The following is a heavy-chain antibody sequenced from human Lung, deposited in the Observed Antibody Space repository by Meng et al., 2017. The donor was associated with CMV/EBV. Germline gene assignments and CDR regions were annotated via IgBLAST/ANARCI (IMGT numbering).Heavy chain of an antibody. J-gene: IGHJ4*02. Sequence: SXTXSLXXAVSGVSISTDNWWSWVRQPPGKGLEWIGEIYRSGSTNYSPSLKSRVTISIDRSKNQFSLRLTSVTAADTAVYYCAKEWLDATTGQFDYWGQGTXVTVSS. CDR1: GVSISTDNW. D-gene: IGHD1-26*01. V-gene: IGHV4-4*02. CDR3: AKEWLDATTGQFDY. CDR2: IYRSGST.